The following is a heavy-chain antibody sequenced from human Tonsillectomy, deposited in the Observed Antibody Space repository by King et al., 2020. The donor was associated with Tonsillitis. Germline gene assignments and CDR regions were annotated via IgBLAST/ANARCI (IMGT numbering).Heavy chain of an antibody. Sequence: VQLVESGGGVVQPGRSLRLSCAASGFTFSSYGMHWVRQAPGKGLEWVAVIWYDGSNKYYADSGKGRFTISRDNSKNTLYLQMNSLRAEDTAVYYCARDRGERATLDYWGQGTLVTVSS. CDR2: IWYDGSNK. CDR3: ARDRGERATLDY. J-gene: IGHJ4*02. V-gene: IGHV3-33*01. CDR1: GFTFSSYG. D-gene: IGHD5-12*01.